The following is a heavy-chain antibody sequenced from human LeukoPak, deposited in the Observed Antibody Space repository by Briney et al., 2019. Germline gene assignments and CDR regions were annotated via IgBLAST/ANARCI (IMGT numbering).Heavy chain of an antibody. Sequence: SLRLSCTTSGFTFGDYAMTWVRQAPGKGLEWVGFIRSKAYGGATEYAASVKGRFTISRDDSKSIAYLQMNSLKTEDTAVYYCTRPYGDYGREYYFDYWGQGTLVTVSS. CDR1: GFTFGDYA. V-gene: IGHV3-49*04. D-gene: IGHD4-17*01. J-gene: IGHJ4*02. CDR3: TRPYGDYGREYYFDY. CDR2: IRSKAYGGAT.